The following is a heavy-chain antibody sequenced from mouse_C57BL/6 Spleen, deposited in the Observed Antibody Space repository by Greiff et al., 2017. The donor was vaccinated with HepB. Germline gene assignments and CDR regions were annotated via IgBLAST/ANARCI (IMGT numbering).Heavy chain of an antibody. CDR1: GYSITSGYY. J-gene: IGHJ3*01. CDR3: ARDYGYGAWFAY. V-gene: IGHV3-6*01. CDR2: ISYDGSN. Sequence: ESGPGLVKPSQSLSPTCSVTGYSITSGYYWNWIRQFPGNKLEWMGYISYDGSNNYNPSLKNRISITRDTSKNQFFLKLNSVTTEDTATYYCARDYGYGAWFAYWGQGTLVTVSA. D-gene: IGHD2-2*01.